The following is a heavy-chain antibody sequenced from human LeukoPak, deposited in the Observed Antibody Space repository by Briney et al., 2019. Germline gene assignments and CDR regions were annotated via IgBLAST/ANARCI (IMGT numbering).Heavy chain of an antibody. Sequence: PSETLSLTCTVSGGSISSSSYYWGWIRQPPGRGLEWIGSIYYSGSTYYNPSLKSRVTISVDTSKNQFSLKLSSVTAADTAVYYCARRTPYSSPDPDAFDIWGQGTMVTVSS. J-gene: IGHJ3*02. CDR2: IYYSGST. CDR3: ARRTPYSSPDPDAFDI. V-gene: IGHV4-39*01. CDR1: GGSISSSSYY. D-gene: IGHD6-13*01.